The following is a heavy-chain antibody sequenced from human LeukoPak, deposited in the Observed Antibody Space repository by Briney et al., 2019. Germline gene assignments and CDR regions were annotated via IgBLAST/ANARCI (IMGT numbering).Heavy chain of an antibody. Sequence: GGSLRLSCAASGFTFSSYTMNWVRQAPGKGLEWVSYISSSSSTIYYADSVKGRFTVSRDNAKNSLYLQMNSLRAEDTAVYYCARSYGSGSYYGGGFHVWGKGTTVTVSS. J-gene: IGHJ6*04. D-gene: IGHD3-10*01. CDR3: ARSYGSGSYYGGGFHV. V-gene: IGHV3-48*04. CDR2: ISSSSSTI. CDR1: GFTFSSYT.